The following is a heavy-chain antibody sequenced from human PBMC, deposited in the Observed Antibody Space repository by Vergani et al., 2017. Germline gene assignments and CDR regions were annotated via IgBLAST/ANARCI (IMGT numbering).Heavy chain of an antibody. CDR1: GGSISSGGYY. D-gene: IGHD6-19*01. CDR3: ARGPRWYSSGWSYFDY. CDR2: IYYSGST. V-gene: IGHV4-31*03. J-gene: IGHJ4*02. Sequence: QVQLQESGPGLVKPSQTLSLPCTVPGGSISSGGYYWSWIRQHPGKGLEWIGYIYYSGSTYYNPSLKSRVTISVDPSKNQFSLKLSAVTAADTAVYYCARGPRWYSSGWSYFDYWGQGTLVTVSS.